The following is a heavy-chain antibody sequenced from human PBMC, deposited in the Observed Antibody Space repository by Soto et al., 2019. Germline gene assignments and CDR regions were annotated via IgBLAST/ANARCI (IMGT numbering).Heavy chain of an antibody. Sequence: THSLTSAVSGASSITGGYYWTWIRKHPTRGLEWIGYIYFSGTTWYNPSLKSRVVMSVDLSQNQFSLNLTSVTAADTAVYFCATNRGFDFYYFDSWGQGTPVTAPQ. CDR3: ATNRGFDFYYFDS. D-gene: IGHD5-12*01. CDR2: IYFSGTT. J-gene: IGHJ4*02. V-gene: IGHV4-31*11. CDR1: GASSITGGYY.